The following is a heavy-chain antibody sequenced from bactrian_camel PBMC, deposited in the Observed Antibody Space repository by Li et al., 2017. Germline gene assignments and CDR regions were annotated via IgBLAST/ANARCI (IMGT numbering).Heavy chain of an antibody. Sequence: HVQLVESGGGDVQAGGSLRLSCQVSGYRYSEYTMGWFRQAPGKKREAVSVIGSDGSTAYTESVKGRFTISSDNDENILYLQMNNLKPEDTAVYYCALGGSASAWTSLSPSAFVYWGQGTQVTVS. V-gene: IGHV3S57*01. CDR3: ALGGSASAWTSLSPSAFVY. CDR2: IGSDGST. D-gene: IGHD3*01. CDR1: GYRYSEYT. J-gene: IGHJ4*01.